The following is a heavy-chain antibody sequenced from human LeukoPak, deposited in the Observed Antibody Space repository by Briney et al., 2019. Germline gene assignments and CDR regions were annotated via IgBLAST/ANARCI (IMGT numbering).Heavy chain of an antibody. CDR2: ISWNSGSI. CDR1: GFTFDDYA. CDR3: ATNGQDGY. D-gene: IGHD5-24*01. V-gene: IGHV3-9*01. Sequence: GRSLRLSCAASGFTFDDYAMHWVRQAPGKGLEWVSGISWNSGSIGYADSVKGRFTISRDNAKNSLYLQMNSLRAEDTAVYYCATNGQDGYWGQGTLVTVSS. J-gene: IGHJ4*02.